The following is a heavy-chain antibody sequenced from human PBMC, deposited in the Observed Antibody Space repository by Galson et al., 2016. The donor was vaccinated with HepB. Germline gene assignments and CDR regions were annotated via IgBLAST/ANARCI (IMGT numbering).Heavy chain of an antibody. CDR1: GGSFSGYY. J-gene: IGHJ5*02. CDR3: ASTSAWVDNWFDP. V-gene: IGHV4-34*01. Sequence: ETLSLTCAVYGGSFSGYYWSWIRQPPGKGLEWIGEVNHSGSTNYNPSVKSRVTISVDPSNNQFSLKLGSVTAADTAVYYCASTSAWVDNWFDPWGQGTLVTVSS. CDR2: VNHSGST. D-gene: IGHD6-19*01.